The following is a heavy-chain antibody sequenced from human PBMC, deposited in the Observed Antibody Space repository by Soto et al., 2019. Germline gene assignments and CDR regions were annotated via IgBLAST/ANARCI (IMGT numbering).Heavy chain of an antibody. Sequence: GASVKVSCKASGYTFTGYYMHWVRKAPGQGLEWMGWINPNSGGTNYAQKFQGRVTMTRDTSISTAYMELSRLRSDDTAVYYCARSGDGSYDAFDIWGQGTMVTVSS. V-gene: IGHV1-2*02. CDR3: ARSGDGSYDAFDI. CDR1: GYTFTGYY. CDR2: INPNSGGT. D-gene: IGHD3-10*01. J-gene: IGHJ3*02.